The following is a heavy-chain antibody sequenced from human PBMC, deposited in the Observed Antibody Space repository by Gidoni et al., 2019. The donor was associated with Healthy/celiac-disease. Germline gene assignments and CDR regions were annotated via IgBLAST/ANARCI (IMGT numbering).Heavy chain of an antibody. Sequence: STYYNPSLKSRVTISVDTSKNQFSLKLSSVTAADTAVYYCARRMTGPRGDYGLWGRGTLVTVSS. CDR2: ST. D-gene: IGHD2-8*01. CDR3: ARRMTGPRGDYGL. V-gene: IGHV4-39*01. J-gene: IGHJ2*01.